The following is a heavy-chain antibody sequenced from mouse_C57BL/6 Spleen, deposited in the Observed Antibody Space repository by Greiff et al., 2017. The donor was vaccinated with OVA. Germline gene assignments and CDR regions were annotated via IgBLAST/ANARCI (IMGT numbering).Heavy chain of an antibody. CDR3: TRDANWDGAMDY. J-gene: IGHJ4*01. CDR2: ISSGGDYI. Sequence: EVMLVESGEGLVKPGGSLKLSCAASGFTFSSYAMSWVRQTPEKRLEWVAYISSGGDYIYYTEPVTGRLPISRDNARNTLYLQMSSLKTEDTAMYYCTRDANWDGAMDYWGQGTSVTVSS. CDR1: GFTFSSYA. D-gene: IGHD4-1*01. V-gene: IGHV5-9-1*02.